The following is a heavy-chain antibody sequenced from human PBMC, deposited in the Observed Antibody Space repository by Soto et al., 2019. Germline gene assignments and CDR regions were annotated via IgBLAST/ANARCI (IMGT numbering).Heavy chain of an antibody. CDR1: GYTFTANY. CDR2: INPNSGGT. J-gene: IGHJ4*02. V-gene: IGHV1-2*02. D-gene: IGHD1-26*01. CDR3: ARCASGMFDF. Sequence: QVQLVHSGAEVKKPGASVKVSCKASGYTFTANYVHWVRQSPGQGLEWMGWINPNSGGTNYAQKFQGRVTLTRDTSISTAFLELSGLRSDDTAVYYCARCASGMFDFWGQGTLVTVSS.